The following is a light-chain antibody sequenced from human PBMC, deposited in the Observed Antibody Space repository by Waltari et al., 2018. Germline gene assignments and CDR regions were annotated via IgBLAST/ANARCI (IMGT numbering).Light chain of an antibody. CDR1: QSVGRS. CDR3: QMYVRLPVT. J-gene: IGKJ1*01. V-gene: IGKV3-20*01. Sequence: YRASQSVGRSLGWDQQKPGRAPGLLIYGASTRATGIPDRFTGSGSGTDFSLTISRLEPEDFAVYYCQMYVRLPVTFGQGTKVEI. CDR2: GAS.